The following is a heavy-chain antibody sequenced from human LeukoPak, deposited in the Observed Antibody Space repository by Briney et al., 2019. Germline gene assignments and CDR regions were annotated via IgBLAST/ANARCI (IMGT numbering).Heavy chain of an antibody. CDR3: AKDGDIAARLIDY. D-gene: IGHD6-6*01. V-gene: IGHV3-21*04. CDR1: GFTFSNFG. J-gene: IGHJ4*02. CDR2: ISTTGSDI. Sequence: GGSLRLSCAASGFTFSNFGMSWVRQAPGKGLEWASSISTTGSDIYYADSVRGRFTISRDNAKNSLYLQMTSLRVEDTAVYYCAKDGDIAARLIDYWGQGTLVTVSS.